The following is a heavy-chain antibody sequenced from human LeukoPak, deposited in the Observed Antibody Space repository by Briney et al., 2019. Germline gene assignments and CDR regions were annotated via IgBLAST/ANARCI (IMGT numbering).Heavy chain of an antibody. CDR2: IIPIFGTA. J-gene: IGHJ4*02. V-gene: IGHV1-69*13. CDR1: GGTFSSHA. CDR3: ARERETDADAYYDSSGYHDH. D-gene: IGHD3-22*01. Sequence: GASVKVSCKASGGTFSSHAIYWVRQAPGQGLEWMGGIIPIFGTANHAQKFQGRVTITADESTSTAYMELSSLRSEDTAVYYCARERETDADAYYDSSGYHDHWGQGTLVTVSS.